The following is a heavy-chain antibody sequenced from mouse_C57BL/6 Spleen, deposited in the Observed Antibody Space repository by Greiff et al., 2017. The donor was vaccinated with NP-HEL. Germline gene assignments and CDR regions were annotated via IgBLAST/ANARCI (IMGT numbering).Heavy chain of an antibody. J-gene: IGHJ3*01. V-gene: IGHV2-2*01. CDR1: GFSLTSYG. Sequence: VQLQQSGPGLVQPSQSLSITCTVSGFSLTSYGVHWVRQSPGKGLEWLGVIWSGGSTDYNAAFISRLSISKDNSKIQVFFKLNSLQADDTAIYYCARGGPAWFAYWGQGTLVTVSA. CDR3: ARGGPAWFAY. CDR2: IWSGGST.